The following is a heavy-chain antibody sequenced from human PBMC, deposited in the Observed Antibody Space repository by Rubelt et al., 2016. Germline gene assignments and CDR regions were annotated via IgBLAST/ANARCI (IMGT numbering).Heavy chain of an antibody. J-gene: IGHJ4*02. Sequence: EVQLVESGGGLVQPGASLRLSCAASGFTFGSHWMSWVRQAPGKGLEWVASIRPDGSDIHYVDSLKGRFTISRDNAKNSRYLQMTSLGAEDTAVYYCARLPGSSTLYDYWGQGTLVTVSS. V-gene: IGHV3-7*01. CDR1: GFTFGSHW. CDR2: IRPDGSDI. D-gene: IGHD6-13*01. CDR3: ARLPGSSTLYDY.